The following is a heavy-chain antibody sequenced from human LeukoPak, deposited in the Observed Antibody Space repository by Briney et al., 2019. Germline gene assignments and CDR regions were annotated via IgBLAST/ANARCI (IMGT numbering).Heavy chain of an antibody. J-gene: IGHJ5*02. CDR1: GFSFRSYW. V-gene: IGHV3-7*01. Sequence: PGGSLRLSRAASGFSFRSYWMSWVRQAPGKGLEWVANIRQDGNEIYYADSVKGRFTISRDNAKNSLYLQMNILRAEDTSVYYCVGLNWDDGVVSGFDQWGQGILVTVSS. CDR3: VGLNWDDGVVSGFDQ. CDR2: IRQDGNEI. D-gene: IGHD2-2*01.